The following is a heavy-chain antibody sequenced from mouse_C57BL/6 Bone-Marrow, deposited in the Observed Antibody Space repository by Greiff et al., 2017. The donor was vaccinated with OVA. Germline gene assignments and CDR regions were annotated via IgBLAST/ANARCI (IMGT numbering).Heavy chain of an antibody. D-gene: IGHD3-3*01. Sequence: QVQLQQSGPELVKPGASVKISCKASGYAFSSSWMNWVKQRPGKGLEWIGRIYPGDGDTNYNGKFKGKATLTAVKSSSTAYMQLSSLTSEDSAVYFCARRRDYYFDYWGQGTTLTVSS. CDR3: ARRRDYYFDY. J-gene: IGHJ2*01. CDR1: GYAFSSSW. V-gene: IGHV1-82*01. CDR2: IYPGDGDT.